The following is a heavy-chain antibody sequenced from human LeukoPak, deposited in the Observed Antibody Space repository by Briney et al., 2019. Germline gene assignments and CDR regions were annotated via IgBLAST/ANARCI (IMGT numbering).Heavy chain of an antibody. V-gene: IGHV4-59*08. J-gene: IGHJ5*02. Sequence: PSETLSLTCTVSGGSINNYYWTWIRQPPGKGLEWIGSIYQSGSTYYDPSLKSRVTISVDTSKNQFSLKLSSVTAADTAVYFCARVPGPNWFDPWGQGTLVTVSS. CDR2: IYQSGST. CDR3: ARVPGPNWFDP. CDR1: GGSINNYY.